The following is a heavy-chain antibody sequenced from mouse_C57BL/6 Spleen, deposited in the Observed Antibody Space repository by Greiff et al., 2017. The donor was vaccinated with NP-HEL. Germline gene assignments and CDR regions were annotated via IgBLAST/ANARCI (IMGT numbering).Heavy chain of an antibody. CDR3: ARASYGSSPWWYFDV. CDR1: GFTFSDYY. D-gene: IGHD1-1*01. Sequence: EVQRVESEGGLVQPGSSMKLSCTASGFTFSDYYMAWVRQVPEKGLEWVANINYDGSSTYYLDSLKSRFIISRDNAKNILYLQMSSLKSEDTATYYCARASYGSSPWWYFDVWGTGTTVTVSS. J-gene: IGHJ1*03. CDR2: INYDGSST. V-gene: IGHV5-16*01.